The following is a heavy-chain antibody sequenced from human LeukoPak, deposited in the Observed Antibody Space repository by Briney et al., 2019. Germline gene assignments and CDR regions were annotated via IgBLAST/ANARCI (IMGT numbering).Heavy chain of an antibody. V-gene: IGHV4-38-2*01. CDR2: IYHSGIT. D-gene: IGHD3-22*01. CDR1: GYSISSDNY. J-gene: IGHJ4*02. CDR3: ARAPRDSSSSNYMRRFDY. Sequence: PSETLSLTRAVSGYSISSDNYWVWIRQPPGQGLEWTGGIYHSGITYYNPSLKSRVTMSVDTSKNQFSLKLSSVTAADTAVYYCARAPRDSSSSNYMRRFDYWGQGTLVTVSS.